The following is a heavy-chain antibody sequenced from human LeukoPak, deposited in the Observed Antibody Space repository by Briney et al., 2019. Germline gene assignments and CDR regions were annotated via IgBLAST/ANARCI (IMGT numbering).Heavy chain of an antibody. V-gene: IGHV1-8*03. J-gene: IGHJ3*02. CDR2: MNPNSGNT. CDR1: GYTFTSYG. Sequence: ASVKVSCKASGYTFTSYGISWVRQATGQGLEWMGWMNPNSGNTGYAQKFQGRVTITRNTSISTAYMELSSLRSEDTAVYYCAGGVEGAFDIWGQGTMVTVSS. CDR3: AGGVEGAFDI.